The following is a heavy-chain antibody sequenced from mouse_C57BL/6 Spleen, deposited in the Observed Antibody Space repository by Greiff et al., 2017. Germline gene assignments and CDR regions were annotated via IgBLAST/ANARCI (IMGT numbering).Heavy chain of an antibody. J-gene: IGHJ4*01. V-gene: IGHV14-2*01. D-gene: IGHD3-2*01. CDR1: GFNFNDYY. CDR2: IDPADGET. CDR3: ARSDRYYAMDY. Sequence: EVQLQQSGAELVKPGASVKLSCTASGFNFNDYYMHWVKQRPEQGLEWIGRIDPADGETKYAPKFQGKATITADTSSNTAYLQLINLTTEDTDVYYSARSDRYYAMDYWGQGTSVTVAS.